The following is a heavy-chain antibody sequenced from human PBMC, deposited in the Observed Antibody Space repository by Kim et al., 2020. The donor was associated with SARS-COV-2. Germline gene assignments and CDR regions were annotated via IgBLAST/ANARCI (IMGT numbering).Heavy chain of an antibody. CDR3: ARARKGRDPYYCDY. CDR2: INHDGSST. J-gene: IGHJ4*02. Sequence: GGSLRLSCAASGFTFSSYWMHWVRQAPGKGLVWVSRINHDGSSTNYADSVKGRFTISRDNAKNTLYLQMNSLRAEDTAVYYCARARKGRDPYYCDYRGQGTLVTVCS. D-gene: IGHD2-15*01. CDR1: GFTFSSYW. V-gene: IGHV3-74*01.